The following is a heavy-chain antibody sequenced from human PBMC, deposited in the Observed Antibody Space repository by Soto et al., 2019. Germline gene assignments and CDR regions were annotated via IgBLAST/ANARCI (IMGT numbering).Heavy chain of an antibody. Sequence: PSETLSLTCAVSGGSISSGNWWSWVRQPPGKGLEWIGEIYHSGSTNYNPSLKSRVTISVDKSKTQFSLRLSSVTAADTAVYYCARVISPMAPSDYWGQGTLVTV. CDR3: ARVISPMAPSDY. D-gene: IGHD3-10*01. V-gene: IGHV4-4*02. CDR1: GGSISSGNW. CDR2: IYHSGST. J-gene: IGHJ4*02.